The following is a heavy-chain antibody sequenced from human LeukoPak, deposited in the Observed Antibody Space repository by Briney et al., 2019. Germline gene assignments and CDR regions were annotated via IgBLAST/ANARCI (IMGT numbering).Heavy chain of an antibody. Sequence: GASVKVSCKASVYTFTSYYMHWVRQAPGQGLEWMGIINPSGGSTSYAQKFQGRVTMTRDTSISTAYMELSRLRSDDTAVYYCARGASGWYSRPFLGETLLDYWGQGTLVTVSS. J-gene: IGHJ4*02. CDR1: VYTFTSYY. CDR3: ARGASGWYSRPFLGETLLDY. V-gene: IGHV1-46*01. D-gene: IGHD6-19*01. CDR2: INPSGGST.